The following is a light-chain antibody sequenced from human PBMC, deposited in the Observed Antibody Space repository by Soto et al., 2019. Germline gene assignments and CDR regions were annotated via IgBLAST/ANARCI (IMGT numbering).Light chain of an antibody. V-gene: IGKV3-15*01. CDR3: QQCRNWPLT. Sequence: EIVMTQSPATLSVSPGEGATLSCKASQNVYNNLAWYQQRPGQPPMLLIYDASTRATGISARFSGSGYGTEFTLTISSLQSEDFAVYFYQQCRNWPLTFGGGTKVQIK. CDR2: DAS. CDR1: QNVYNN. J-gene: IGKJ4*01.